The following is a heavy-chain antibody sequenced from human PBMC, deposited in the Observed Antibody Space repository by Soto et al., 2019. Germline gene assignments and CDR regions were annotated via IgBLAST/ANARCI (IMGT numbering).Heavy chain of an antibody. D-gene: IGHD6-13*01. Sequence: TSETLSLTCTVSGGSISSGDYYWSWISQPPGKGLEWIGYIYYSGSTYYNPSLKSRVTISVDTSKNQFSLKLSSVTAADTAVYYCASGSSSWFYFDYWGQGTLVTVSS. V-gene: IGHV4-30-4*01. CDR3: ASGSSSWFYFDY. CDR1: GGSISSGDYY. J-gene: IGHJ4*02. CDR2: IYYSGST.